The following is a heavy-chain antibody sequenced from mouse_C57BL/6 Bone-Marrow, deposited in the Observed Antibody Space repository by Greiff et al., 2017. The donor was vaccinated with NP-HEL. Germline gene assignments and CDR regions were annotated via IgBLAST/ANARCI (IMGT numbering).Heavy chain of an antibody. Sequence: DVKLVESGGGLVKPGGSLKLSCAASGFTFSSYAMYWVRQTPEKRLEWVATISDGGSYTYYPDNVKGRFTISRDNAKNNLYLQMSHLKSEDTAMYYCARDGVFDYWGQGTTLTVSS. V-gene: IGHV5-4*01. J-gene: IGHJ2*01. CDR2: ISDGGSYT. CDR1: GFTFSSYA. CDR3: ARDGVFDY.